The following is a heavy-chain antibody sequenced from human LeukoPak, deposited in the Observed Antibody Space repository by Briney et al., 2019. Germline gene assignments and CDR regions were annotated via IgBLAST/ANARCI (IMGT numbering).Heavy chain of an antibody. CDR2: IRYDGSNK. CDR3: AKFGSSGHKEPFDY. Sequence: GGSLRLSCAASGFTFSSYGIHWVRQAPGKGLEWVAFIRYDGSNKYHADSVKGRFTISRDNSKNTVYLQMNSLRAEDTAVYYCAKFGSSGHKEPFDYWGQGTLVTVSS. V-gene: IGHV3-30*02. J-gene: IGHJ4*02. CDR1: GFTFSSYG. D-gene: IGHD3-22*01.